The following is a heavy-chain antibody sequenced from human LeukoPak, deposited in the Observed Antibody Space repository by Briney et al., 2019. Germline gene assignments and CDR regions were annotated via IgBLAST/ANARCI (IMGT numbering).Heavy chain of an antibody. D-gene: IGHD6-19*01. CDR1: GGSISSYY. J-gene: IGHJ4*02. CDR2: IYYSGGT. V-gene: IGHV4-59*01. Sequence: KPSETLSLTCTVSGGSISSYYWSWIRQPPGKGLEWIGYIYYSGGTNYNPSLKSRVTIPVDTSKGQFSLKLSSVTAADTAVYYCARDGYSSGWYDYWGQGTLVTVSS. CDR3: ARDGYSSGWYDY.